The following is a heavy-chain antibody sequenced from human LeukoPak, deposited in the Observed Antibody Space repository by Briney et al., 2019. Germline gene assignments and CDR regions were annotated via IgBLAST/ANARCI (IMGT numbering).Heavy chain of an antibody. Sequence: PSETLSLTCTVSGGSISSSSYHWGWLRQPPGKGLEWIGSIYYSGSTYYNPSLKSRVTISVDTSKNQFSLKLSSVTAADTAVYYCARDLRKIAVAGTYYYYYYMDVWGKGTTVTVSS. CDR3: ARDLRKIAVAGTYYYYYYMDV. V-gene: IGHV4-39*07. D-gene: IGHD6-19*01. CDR2: IYYSGST. CDR1: GGSISSSSYH. J-gene: IGHJ6*03.